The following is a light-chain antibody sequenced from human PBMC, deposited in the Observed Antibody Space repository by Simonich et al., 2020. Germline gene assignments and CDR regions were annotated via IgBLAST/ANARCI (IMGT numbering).Light chain of an antibody. Sequence: QSALTQPASVSGSPGQSITISCTGTSIDVGSYNLVSWYQQHPGKAPKLMIYEGSKRPSGVSHRFSGSKAGNTASLTISGLQAEDEADYYCCSYAGSSTVVFGGGTKLTVL. CDR2: EGS. V-gene: IGLV2-23*01. CDR1: SIDVGSYNL. J-gene: IGLJ2*01. CDR3: CSYAGSSTVV.